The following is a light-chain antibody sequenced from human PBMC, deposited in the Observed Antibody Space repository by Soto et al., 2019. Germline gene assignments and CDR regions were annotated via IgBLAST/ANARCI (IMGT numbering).Light chain of an antibody. J-gene: IGKJ1*01. V-gene: IGKV3-20*01. Sequence: ESVLTKSPGTLSLSPGERATLSCRASQSVSSNYLAWYQQKPGQAPRLLIYGASTRATGIPDRFSGSGSGTDCTLTISRLEPEDSAGYYCQQYGSSPTWTFGQWTKVEIK. CDR1: QSVSSNY. CDR2: GAS. CDR3: QQYGSSPTWT.